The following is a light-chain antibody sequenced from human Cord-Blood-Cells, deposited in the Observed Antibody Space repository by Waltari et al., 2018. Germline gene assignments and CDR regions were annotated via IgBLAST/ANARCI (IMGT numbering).Light chain of an antibody. CDR1: SSDVGGYNY. V-gene: IGLV2-11*01. CDR2: DVS. CDR3: CSYAGSYTWV. J-gene: IGLJ3*02. Sequence: QSALTQPRSVSGSPGQSVTISCTGTSSDVGGYNYVSWYQQHPGKAPKLMIYDVSKRPCGVPDRFSGSKSGTTASLTISGLQAEDEADYYCCSYAGSYTWVFGGGTKLTVL.